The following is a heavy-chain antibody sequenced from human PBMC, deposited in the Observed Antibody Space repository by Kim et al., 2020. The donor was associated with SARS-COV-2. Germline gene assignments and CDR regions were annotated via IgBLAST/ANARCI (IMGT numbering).Heavy chain of an antibody. CDR3: ARVLSYYDSSGYYSDYFDY. D-gene: IGHD3-22*01. V-gene: IGHV1-69*13. CDR2: IIPIFGTA. CDR1: GGTFSSYA. Sequence: SVKVSCKASGGTFSSYAISWVRQAPGQGLEWMGGIIPIFGTANYAQKFQGRVTITADESTSTAYMELSSLRSEDTAVYYCARVLSYYDSSGYYSDYFDYRGQGTLVTVSS. J-gene: IGHJ4*02.